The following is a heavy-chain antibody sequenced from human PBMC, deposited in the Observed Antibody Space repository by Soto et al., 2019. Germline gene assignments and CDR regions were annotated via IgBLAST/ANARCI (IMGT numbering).Heavy chain of an antibody. Sequence: PGGSVRLSCAASGFSFEIYWMGWVRQAPGKGLEWVANINPDGSGEYYLDSVKGRFTISRDNAKNSVYLQMNSLVGDDTAVYYCARENWFFDYWGQGTPVTVSS. CDR2: INPDGSGE. D-gene: IGHD3-10*01. V-gene: IGHV3-7*01. J-gene: IGHJ4*02. CDR3: ARENWFFDY. CDR1: GFSFEIYW.